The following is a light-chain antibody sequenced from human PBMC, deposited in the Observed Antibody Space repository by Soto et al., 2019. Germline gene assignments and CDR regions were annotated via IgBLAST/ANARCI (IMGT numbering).Light chain of an antibody. J-gene: IGLJ1*01. CDR2: EVN. CDR1: SSDVGATDY. V-gene: IGLV2-8*01. CDR3: IPHAGVSNV. Sequence: QSALTQPPSASGSPGQSVAISCTGTSSDVGATDYVSWYQQHSGKAPKLLLYEVNKRPSGVPDRFSGSKSGNTASLTVSALQADEEADYYCIPHAGVSNVLGPGTKLPVL.